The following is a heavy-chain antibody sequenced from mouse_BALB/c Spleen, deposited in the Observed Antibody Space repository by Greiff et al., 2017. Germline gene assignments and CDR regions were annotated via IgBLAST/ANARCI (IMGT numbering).Heavy chain of an antibody. Sequence: EVKLMESGGGLVQPGGSMKLSCVASGFTFSNYWMNWVRQSPEKGLEWVAEIRLKSNNYATHYAESVKGRFTISRDDSKSSVYLQMNNLRAEDTGIYYCTSPITTATYYFDYWGQGTTLTVSS. CDR2: IRLKSNNYAT. J-gene: IGHJ2*01. CDR1: GFTFSNYW. CDR3: TSPITTATYYFDY. D-gene: IGHD1-2*01. V-gene: IGHV6-6*02.